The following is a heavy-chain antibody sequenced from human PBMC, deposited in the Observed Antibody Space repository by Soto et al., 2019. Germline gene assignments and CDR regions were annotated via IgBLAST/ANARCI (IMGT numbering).Heavy chain of an antibody. D-gene: IGHD2-15*01. J-gene: IGHJ6*02. CDR1: GYSISSGYY. V-gene: IGHV4-38-2*01. CDR2: IYHSGST. Sequence: SETLSLTCAVSGYSISSGYYWGWIRQPPGKGLEWIGTIYHSGSTYYNPSLKSRVTISVDTSKNQFSLKLSSVTAADTALYYCARALYCSGGSCSPLRGMDVPGPGTTVTVSS. CDR3: ARALYCSGGSCSPLRGMDV.